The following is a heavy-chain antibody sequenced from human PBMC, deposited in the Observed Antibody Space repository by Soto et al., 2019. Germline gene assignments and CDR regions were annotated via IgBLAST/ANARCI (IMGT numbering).Heavy chain of an antibody. CDR3: ARDLWGYCGTDCYPLDV. J-gene: IGHJ6*02. Sequence: SETLSLTCTVSGGSISRYYWSWTLQPPGKGLEWIGYMYNTGSTVYNPPFKSRVTISVDTSKNQFSLKLNSVTAADTAVYYCARDLWGYCGTDCYPLDVWGQGTTVTVS. CDR2: MYNTGST. CDR1: GGSISRYY. D-gene: IGHD2-21*02. V-gene: IGHV4-59*01.